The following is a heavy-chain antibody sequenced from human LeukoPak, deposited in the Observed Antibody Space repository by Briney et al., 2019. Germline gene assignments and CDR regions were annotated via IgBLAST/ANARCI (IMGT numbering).Heavy chain of an antibody. V-gene: IGHV3-21*04. CDR2: ISSSSSYI. D-gene: IGHD4-17*01. Sequence: GGSLRLSCAASGFTFSSYSMNWVRQAPGKGLEWVSSISSSSSYIYYAESMKGRFTISRDNAKNSLYLQMNSLRAEDTAIFYCAKDVYGDYVYYFDYWGQGTLVTVSS. J-gene: IGHJ4*02. CDR3: AKDVYGDYVYYFDY. CDR1: GFTFSSYS.